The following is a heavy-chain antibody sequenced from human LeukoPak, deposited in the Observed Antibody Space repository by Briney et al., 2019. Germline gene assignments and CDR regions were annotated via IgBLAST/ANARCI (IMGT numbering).Heavy chain of an antibody. CDR1: AYSFTAYG. CDR2: ISFNT. V-gene: IGHV3-23*01. J-gene: IGHJ4*02. D-gene: IGHD2/OR15-2a*01. Sequence: PGGSLRLSCAASAYSFTAYGMGWVRQAPGKGMEWVAAISFNTHYPDSVKGRFTISRDNSKNTLYLQMNNLRAEDTAVYYCVKGHTDYYFTIDSWGQGTLVTVSS. CDR3: VKGHTDYYFTIDS.